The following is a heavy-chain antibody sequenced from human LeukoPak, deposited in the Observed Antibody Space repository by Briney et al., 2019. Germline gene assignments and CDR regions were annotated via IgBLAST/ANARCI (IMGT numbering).Heavy chain of an antibody. J-gene: IGHJ5*02. CDR1: GFSFSNYA. Sequence: GGSLRLSCAASGFSFSNYAMGWVRQAPGKGLEWVSSVSGSGRSTYYADSVKGRFTISRDNSTNTVYLQMSSPRAEDTAVYYCAKSNGYRVYNWFDPWGQGTLVTVSS. CDR3: AKSNGYRVYNWFDP. V-gene: IGHV3-23*01. D-gene: IGHD6-13*01. CDR2: VSGSGRST.